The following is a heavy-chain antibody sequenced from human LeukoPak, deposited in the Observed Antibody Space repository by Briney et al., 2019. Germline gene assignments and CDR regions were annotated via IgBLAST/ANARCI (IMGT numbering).Heavy chain of an antibody. V-gene: IGHV3-11*04. CDR1: GFTFSDYY. D-gene: IGHD2-2*01. J-gene: IGHJ6*03. CDR2: ISSSGSTI. CDR3: ARESCSSTSCYQISHYYMDV. Sequence: GGSLRLSCAASGFTFSDYYMSWIRQAPGKGLEWVSYISSSGSTIYYADSVKGRFTISRDNAKNSLYLQMNSLRAEDTAVYYCARESCSSTSCYQISHYYMDVWGKGTTVTVSS.